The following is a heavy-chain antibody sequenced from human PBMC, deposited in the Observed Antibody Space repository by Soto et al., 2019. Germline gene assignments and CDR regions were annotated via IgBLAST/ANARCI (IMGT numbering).Heavy chain of an antibody. CDR1: GGTLSNYG. D-gene: IGHD2-2*01. Sequence: QLHLVQSGSEVKKPGSSVRVSCKTSGGTLSNYGLSWVRLAPGQGREWMGGIIPVFGTSNYAQKFQDRLTITAAESTNTAYMDLTSLTSDDTAVYYCAREPSRYQSYYFDYWGQGTLVTVSS. CDR2: IIPVFGTS. CDR3: AREPSRYQSYYFDY. J-gene: IGHJ4*02. V-gene: IGHV1-69*12.